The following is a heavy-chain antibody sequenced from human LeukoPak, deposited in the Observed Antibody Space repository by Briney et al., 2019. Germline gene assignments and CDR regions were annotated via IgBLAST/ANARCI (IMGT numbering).Heavy chain of an antibody. J-gene: IGHJ4*02. V-gene: IGHV3-21*01. CDR3: ARARGLRYFTDY. CDR2: ISSSSSYI. CDR1: GFTFSSYS. Sequence: GGSLRLSCAASGFTFSSYSMNWVRQAPGKGLEWVSSISSSSSYIYYADSVKGRFTISRDNAKNSLYLQMNSLRAEDTAVYSCARARGLRYFTDYWGQGTLVTVSS. D-gene: IGHD3-9*01.